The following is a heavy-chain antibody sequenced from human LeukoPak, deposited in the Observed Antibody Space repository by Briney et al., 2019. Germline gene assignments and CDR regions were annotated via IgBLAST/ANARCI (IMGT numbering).Heavy chain of an antibody. J-gene: IGHJ4*02. CDR2: IIPILGIA. CDR3: ARVDTAMVIDY. V-gene: IGHV1-69*04. CDR1: GGTFSSYA. D-gene: IGHD5-18*01. Sequence: SVKVSCKESGGTFSSYAISWVRQAPGQGLEWMGRIIPILGIANYAQKFQGRVTITTDKSTSTAYMELSSLRSEDTAVYYCARVDTAMVIDYWGQGTLVTVSS.